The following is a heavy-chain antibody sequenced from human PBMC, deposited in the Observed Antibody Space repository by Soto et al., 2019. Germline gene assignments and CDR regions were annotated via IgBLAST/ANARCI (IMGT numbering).Heavy chain of an antibody. J-gene: IGHJ6*02. V-gene: IGHV5-10-1*01. CDR2: IDPSDSYT. CDR3: AIFSTTSYYYGMDV. Sequence: GESLKISCNGSGYSFTSYWISWVRQMPGKGLEWMGRIDPSDSYTNYSPSFQGRVTISADKSISTAYLQWSSLKASDTAMYYCAIFSTTSYYYGMDVWGQGTTVTVSS. D-gene: IGHD4-4*01. CDR1: GYSFTSYW.